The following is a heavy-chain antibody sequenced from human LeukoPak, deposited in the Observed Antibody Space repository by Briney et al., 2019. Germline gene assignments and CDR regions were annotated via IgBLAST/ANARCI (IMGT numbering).Heavy chain of an antibody. V-gene: IGHV1-69*13. CDR2: IIPIFGTA. J-gene: IGHJ6*02. Sequence: SVKVSRKASGGTFSSYAISWVRQAPGQGLEWMGGIIPIFGTANYAQKFQGRVTITADESTSTAYMELSSLRSDDTAMYYCARVRPPNTVDSVMDYKYYHDMDVWGQGTTVTVSS. D-gene: IGHD5-18*01. CDR3: ARVRPPNTVDSVMDYKYYHDMDV. CDR1: GGTFSSYA.